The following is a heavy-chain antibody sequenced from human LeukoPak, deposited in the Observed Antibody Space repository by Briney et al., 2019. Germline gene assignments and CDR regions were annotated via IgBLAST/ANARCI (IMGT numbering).Heavy chain of an antibody. CDR1: GFTFSSYA. V-gene: IGHV3-23*01. J-gene: IGHJ3*02. D-gene: IGHD3-10*01. CDR2: IGGGTGST. Sequence: GGSLRLSCAASGFTFSSYAMSWVRQAPGKGLEWVSVIGGGTGSTYYADSVKGRFTISRDNSKNTLYLQMNSLRAEDTAIYYCAKDRITMVRGGPPGAFDIWGQGTMVTVSS. CDR3: AKDRITMVRGGPPGAFDI.